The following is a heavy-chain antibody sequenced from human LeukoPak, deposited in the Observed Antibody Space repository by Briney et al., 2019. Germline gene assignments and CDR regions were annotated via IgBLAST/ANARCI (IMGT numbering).Heavy chain of an antibody. CDR2: INHSGST. Sequence: SETLSLTCAVYGGSFSGYYWSWIRQPPGKGLEWIGEINHSGSTNYNPSLKSRVTISVDTSKNQFSLKLSSVTAADTAVYYCARVRRPYYYGSGSYYGVYFDYWGQGTLVTVSS. J-gene: IGHJ4*02. CDR1: GGSFSGYY. D-gene: IGHD3-10*01. V-gene: IGHV4-34*01. CDR3: ARVRRPYYYGSGSYYGVYFDY.